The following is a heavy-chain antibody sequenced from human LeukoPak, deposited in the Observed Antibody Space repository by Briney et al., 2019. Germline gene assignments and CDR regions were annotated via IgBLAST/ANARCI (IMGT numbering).Heavy chain of an antibody. CDR3: AEVWDSSGAFDY. CDR1: GFTFSSYA. Sequence: GGSLRLSCAASGFTFSSYAMSWVRQAPGKGLEWVSAISGSGGSTYYADSVKGRFTISRDNSKNTLYLQMNSLRAEDTAVYYCAEVWDSSGAFDYWGQGTLVTVSS. CDR2: ISGSGGST. V-gene: IGHV3-23*01. D-gene: IGHD6-19*01. J-gene: IGHJ4*02.